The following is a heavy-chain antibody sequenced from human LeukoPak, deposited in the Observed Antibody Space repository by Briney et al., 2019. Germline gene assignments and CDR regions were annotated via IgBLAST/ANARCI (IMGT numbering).Heavy chain of an antibody. CDR1: GGTFSSYA. CDR2: IIPIFGTA. CDR3: ASTRKWFGELSFDC. V-gene: IGHV1-69*01. Sequence: GSSVKVSCKASGGTFSSYAISWVRQAPGQGLEWMGGIIPIFGTANYAQKFQGRVTITADESTSTAYMELSSLRSEDTAVYYCASTRKWFGELSFDCWGQGTLVTVSS. J-gene: IGHJ4*02. D-gene: IGHD3-10*01.